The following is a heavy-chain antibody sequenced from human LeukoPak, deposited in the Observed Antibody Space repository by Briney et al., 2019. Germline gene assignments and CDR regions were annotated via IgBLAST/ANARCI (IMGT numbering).Heavy chain of an antibody. CDR3: ARDNLRYFDWTSDYYYYMDV. J-gene: IGHJ6*03. V-gene: IGHV4-4*07. CDR2: IYTSGTI. D-gene: IGHD3-9*01. Sequence: SETLSLTCTVSGGSISSYYWSWIRQPAGTALEWIGRIYTSGTITYNPSLKSRVTMSVDTSKNQFSLKLSSVTAADTAVYYCARDNLRYFDWTSDYYYYMDVWGKGTTVTISS. CDR1: GGSISSYY.